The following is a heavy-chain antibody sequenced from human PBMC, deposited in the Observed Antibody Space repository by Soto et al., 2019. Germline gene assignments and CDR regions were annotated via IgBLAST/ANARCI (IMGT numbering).Heavy chain of an antibody. CDR3: SRENWFQDY. CDR2: IKSDGSEQ. V-gene: IGHV3-7*03. Sequence: GSLRLSCAASGFSFSAYYMTWVRQAPGKGLEWVASIKSDGSEQYYVDSVKGRFTISRDNAKNSLYLQMNSLRAGDTGLYYCSRENWFQDYWGQGTLVTVSS. CDR1: GFSFSAYY. D-gene: IGHD3-10*01. J-gene: IGHJ4*02.